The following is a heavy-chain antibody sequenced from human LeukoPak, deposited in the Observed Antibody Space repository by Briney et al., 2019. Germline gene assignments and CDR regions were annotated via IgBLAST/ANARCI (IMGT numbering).Heavy chain of an antibody. CDR3: ALYSSSSDY. CDR1: GGPTSSYY. CDR2: IYDSGST. Sequence: SETLSRTCTVSGGPTSSYYWSWIRQPPGKGLEWIGFIYDSGSTYYNPSLKSRVTISVDTSKNQFSLKLSSVTAADTAMYYCALYSSSSDYWGQGTLVTVSS. D-gene: IGHD6-6*01. J-gene: IGHJ4*02. V-gene: IGHV4-59*01.